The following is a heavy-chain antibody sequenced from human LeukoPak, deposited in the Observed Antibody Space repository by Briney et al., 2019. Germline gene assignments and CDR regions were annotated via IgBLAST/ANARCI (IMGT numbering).Heavy chain of an antibody. CDR3: ARQNTPHGNFDY. CDR1: GFIFDDYA. CDR2: IGVAANT. D-gene: IGHD1-26*01. J-gene: IGHJ4*02. Sequence: TGGSLRLSCAASGFIFDDYAMNWVRQATGKGLEWVSAIGVAANTFYSGSVKGRFTISRENAKNSLYLLMSSLRAEDTAVYYCARQNTPHGNFDYWGQGTLVTVSS. V-gene: IGHV3-13*01.